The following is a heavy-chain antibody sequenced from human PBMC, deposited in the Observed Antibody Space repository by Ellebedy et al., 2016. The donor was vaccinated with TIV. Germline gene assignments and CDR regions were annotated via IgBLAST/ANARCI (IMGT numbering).Heavy chain of an antibody. Sequence: GESLKISCAASGFTLSSYAMHWVRQAPGKGLEWVAVISDDGGNKYYADSVKGRFTIFRDKSKNTLYLQMNSLRTEDTAVYYCAREGWFGELVDYWGQGTLVTVSS. D-gene: IGHD3-10*01. J-gene: IGHJ4*02. V-gene: IGHV3-30-3*01. CDR2: ISDDGGNK. CDR1: GFTLSSYA. CDR3: AREGWFGELVDY.